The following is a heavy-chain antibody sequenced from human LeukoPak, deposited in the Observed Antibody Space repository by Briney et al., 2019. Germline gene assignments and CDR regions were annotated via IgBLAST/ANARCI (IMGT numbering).Heavy chain of an antibody. V-gene: IGHV3-23*01. CDR2: ISGSGGST. J-gene: IGHJ4*02. CDR3: AKGGRPEVVVAASDY. CDR1: GFTFSSYA. Sequence: GGSLRLSCAASGFTFSSYAMSWVRQAPGKGLEWVSAISGSGGSTYYADSVKGQFTISRDNSKNTLYLQMNSLRAEDTAVYYCAKGGRPEVVVAASDYWGQGTLVTVSS. D-gene: IGHD2-15*01.